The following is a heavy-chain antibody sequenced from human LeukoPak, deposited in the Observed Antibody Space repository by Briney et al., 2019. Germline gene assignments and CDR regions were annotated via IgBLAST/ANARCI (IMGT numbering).Heavy chain of an antibody. Sequence: SQTLSLTCTVSGGSISSGDYYWSWIRQPTGKGLEWIGYIYYSGSTYYNPSLKSRVTISVDTSKNQFSLKLSSVTAADTAVYYCARGSSAVTTGPSYYYYGMDVWGQGTTVTVSS. CDR2: IYYSGST. J-gene: IGHJ6*02. V-gene: IGHV4-30-4*01. D-gene: IGHD4-11*01. CDR1: GGSISSGDYY. CDR3: ARGSSAVTTGPSYYYYGMDV.